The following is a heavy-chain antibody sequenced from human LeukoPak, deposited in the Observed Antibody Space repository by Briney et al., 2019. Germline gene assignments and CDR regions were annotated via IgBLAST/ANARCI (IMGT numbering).Heavy chain of an antibody. CDR1: GFTFSSYA. J-gene: IGHJ3*02. CDR2: ISYDGSHK. D-gene: IGHD2-2*01. V-gene: IGHV3-30*01. CDR3: ARGYCSSTSCYHAFDI. Sequence: GRSLRLSCAASGFTFSSYAMHWVRQAPGKGGEGVAVISYDGSHKYYANSLKARFIISIDNFKNTLYLQMNSLRADDTTVYYCARGYCSSTSCYHAFDIWGQGTMVTVSS.